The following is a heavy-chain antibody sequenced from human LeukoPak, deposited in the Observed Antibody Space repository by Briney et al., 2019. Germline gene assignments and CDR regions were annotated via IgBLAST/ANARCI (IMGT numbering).Heavy chain of an antibody. Sequence: GGSLRLSCAASRFTFSSYAMHWVRQAPGKGLEWVAVISYDGSNKYYADSVKGRFTISRDNSKNTLYLQMNSLRAEDTAVYYYARGYSSSSRGYFDYWGQGTLVTVSS. D-gene: IGHD6-6*01. J-gene: IGHJ4*02. V-gene: IGHV3-30*04. CDR2: ISYDGSNK. CDR1: RFTFSSYA. CDR3: ARGYSSSSRGYFDY.